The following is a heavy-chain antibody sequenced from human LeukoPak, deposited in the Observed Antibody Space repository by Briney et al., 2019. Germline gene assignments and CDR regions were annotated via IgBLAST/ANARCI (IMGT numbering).Heavy chain of an antibody. CDR3: ANPEWLLPSYYYYGLDV. CDR2: IRGSGVST. V-gene: IGHV3-23*01. J-gene: IGHJ6*02. D-gene: IGHD3-3*01. Sequence: PGGSLRLSCAASGFTFSSYAMSWVRQAPGKGLEWLSRIRGSGVSTYYADSVKGRFTISRDNSKNTLYLQMDSLRVEDTAVYYCANPEWLLPSYYYYGLDVWGQGTTVTVSS. CDR1: GFTFSSYA.